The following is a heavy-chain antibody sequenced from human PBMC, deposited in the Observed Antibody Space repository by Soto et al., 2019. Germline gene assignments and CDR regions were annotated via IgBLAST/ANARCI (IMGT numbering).Heavy chain of an antibody. CDR2: IKQDGSEK. CDR3: ARETSSYRSGSHIDY. Sequence: EVQLVESGGGLVQTGGSLRLSCAASGFSFSFYWMSWVRQAPGKGLEWVANIKQDGSEKYYVDSVKGRFTIARDNAKNSLYLQMNSLRAEDTALYFCARETSSYRSGSHIDYGGQGTLVTVSS. CDR1: GFSFSFYW. D-gene: IGHD3-10*01. J-gene: IGHJ4*02. V-gene: IGHV3-7*04.